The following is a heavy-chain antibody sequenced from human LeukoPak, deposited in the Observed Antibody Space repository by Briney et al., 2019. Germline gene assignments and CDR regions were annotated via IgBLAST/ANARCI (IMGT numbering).Heavy chain of an antibody. CDR1: GYIFTNYW. D-gene: IGHD6-6*01. CDR3: ARHFLFGSSPPGY. J-gene: IGHJ4*02. V-gene: IGHV5-51*01. CDR2: IYPGDSDT. Sequence: GESLKISCKGSGYIFTNYWIGWVRQLPGKGLEWMGIIYPGDSDTRYSPSFQGQVTISADKSISTAYLQWSTLKASDTAMYYCARHFLFGSSPPGYWGQGTLVTVSS.